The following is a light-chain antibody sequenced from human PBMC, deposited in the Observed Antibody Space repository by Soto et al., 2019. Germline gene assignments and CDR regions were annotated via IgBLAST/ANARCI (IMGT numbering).Light chain of an antibody. V-gene: IGLV6-57*04. CDR2: EDN. CDR1: SGSIASNY. CDR3: QSYDSSNNVV. J-gene: IGLJ2*01. Sequence: NFMLTQPNSVSESPGKTVTISCTRSSGSIASNYVQWYQQRPGSAPTTVVYEDNQRPSGVPDRFSGSIDSSSNSASLTISGLKTEDEDDYFCQSYDSSNNVVFGGGTKLTVL.